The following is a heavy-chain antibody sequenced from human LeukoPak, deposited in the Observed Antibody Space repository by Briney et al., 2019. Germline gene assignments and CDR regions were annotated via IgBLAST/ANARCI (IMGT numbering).Heavy chain of an antibody. Sequence: TSETLSLTCTVSGASIRSNSFYWGWIRQAPGKGLEWIGTIYYNGDTFYNPSLKSRVTISVDTSKNQFSLKLSSVTAADTAVYYCARHYYDSTGYYYFDYWGQGTLVTVSS. V-gene: IGHV4-39*01. D-gene: IGHD3-22*01. CDR2: IYYNGDT. CDR1: GASIRSNSFY. J-gene: IGHJ4*02. CDR3: ARHYYDSTGYYYFDY.